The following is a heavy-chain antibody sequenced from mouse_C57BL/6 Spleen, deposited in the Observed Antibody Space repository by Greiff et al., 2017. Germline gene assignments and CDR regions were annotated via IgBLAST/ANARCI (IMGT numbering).Heavy chain of an antibody. CDR3: ARIGTGAMDY. V-gene: IGHV1-82*01. Sequence: VQLQQSGPELVKPGASVKISCKASGYAFSSSWMNWVKQRPGKGLEWIGRIYPGDGDTNYNGKFKGKATLTADKSSSTAYMQLSSLTSEDSAVYFCARIGTGAMDYWGQGTSVTVSS. CDR1: GYAFSSSW. J-gene: IGHJ4*01. D-gene: IGHD4-1*01. CDR2: IYPGDGDT.